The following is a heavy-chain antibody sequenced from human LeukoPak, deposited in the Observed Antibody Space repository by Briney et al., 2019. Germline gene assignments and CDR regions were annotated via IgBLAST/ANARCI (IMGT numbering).Heavy chain of an antibody. CDR2: ISTDGGST. CDR3: ARDTYSSSWFPLGY. J-gene: IGHJ4*02. D-gene: IGHD6-13*01. V-gene: IGHV3-64D*09. CDR1: GFTFRNYA. Sequence: GGSLRLSCSASGFTFRNYAIHWVRQAPGKGLEYVSAISTDGGSTYYADSVKGRFTISRDNSKNTLYLQMSSLRPEDTAVYYCARDTYSSSWFPLGYWGQGTLVTVSS.